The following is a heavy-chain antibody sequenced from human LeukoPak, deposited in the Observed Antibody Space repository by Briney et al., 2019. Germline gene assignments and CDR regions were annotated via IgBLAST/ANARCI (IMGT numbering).Heavy chain of an antibody. Sequence: PSETLSLTCTVSGGSISSSSYYWGWIRQPPGKGLECIGSIYYSGSTYYNPSLKSRVTISVDTSKNQFSLKLSSVTAADTAVYYCARDPIQGVVVGFDYWGQGTLVTVSS. V-gene: IGHV4-39*02. CDR3: ARDPIQGVVVGFDY. D-gene: IGHD2-15*01. CDR1: GGSISSSSYY. CDR2: IYYSGST. J-gene: IGHJ4*02.